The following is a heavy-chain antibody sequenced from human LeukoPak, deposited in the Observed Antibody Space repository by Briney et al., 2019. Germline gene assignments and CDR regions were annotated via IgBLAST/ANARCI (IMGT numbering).Heavy chain of an antibody. D-gene: IGHD3-22*01. V-gene: IGHV4-39*07. Sequence: SETLSLTCTVSGGSISSSSYYWGWIRQPPGKGLEWIGSIYYSGSTYYNPSLKSRVTISVDTSKNQFSLKLSSVTAADTAVYYCARGDYYDSSGYYYYFDYWGQGTLVTVSS. CDR3: ARGDYYDSSGYYYYFDY. J-gene: IGHJ4*02. CDR2: IYYSGST. CDR1: GGSISSSSYY.